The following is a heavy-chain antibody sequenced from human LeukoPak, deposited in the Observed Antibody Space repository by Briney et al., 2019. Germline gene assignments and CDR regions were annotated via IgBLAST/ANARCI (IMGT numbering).Heavy chain of an antibody. J-gene: IGHJ4*02. CDR3: ARGGYSSGWYKLDFDY. D-gene: IGHD6-19*01. CDR2: MNPNSGNT. Sequence: GASVKVSCKASGYTFTSYDINWVRQATGQGLEWMGWMNPNSGNTGYAQKFQGRVTMTRNTSISTPYMELSSLRSEDTAVYYCARGGYSSGWYKLDFDYWGQGTLVTVSS. CDR1: GYTFTSYD. V-gene: IGHV1-8*01.